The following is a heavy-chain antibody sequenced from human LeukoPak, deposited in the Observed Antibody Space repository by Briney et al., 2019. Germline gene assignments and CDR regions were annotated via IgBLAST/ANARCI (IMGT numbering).Heavy chain of an antibody. CDR2: IYNSGST. J-gene: IGHJ4*02. D-gene: IGHD4-23*01. Sequence: SETLSLTCTVSGGSISTYYWSWIRQPPGKGLEWIGCIYNSGSTNYNPSLKSRVTISVDTSKNQFSLKLSSVTAADTAVYYCARHLGVRSYWGQGTLVTVSP. CDR1: GGSISTYY. CDR3: ARHLGVRSY. V-gene: IGHV4-59*08.